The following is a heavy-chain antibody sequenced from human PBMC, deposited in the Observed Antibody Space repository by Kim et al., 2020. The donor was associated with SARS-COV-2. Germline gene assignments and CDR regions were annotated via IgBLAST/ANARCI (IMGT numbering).Heavy chain of an antibody. Sequence: TRYSPAFQGQVTISPDKSISTAYLQWNSLKASDTAMYYCARGATQQLFDYWGQGTLVTVSS. CDR2: T. CDR3: ARGATQQLFDY. V-gene: IGHV5-51*01. D-gene: IGHD1-26*01. J-gene: IGHJ4*02.